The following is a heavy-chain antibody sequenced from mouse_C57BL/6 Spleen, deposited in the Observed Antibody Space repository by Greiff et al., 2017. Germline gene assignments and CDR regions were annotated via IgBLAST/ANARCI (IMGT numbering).Heavy chain of an antibody. CDR1: GYSITSGYY. CDR2: ISYDGSN. D-gene: IGHD2-4*01. CDR3: ARGADYDAGDY. Sequence: EVQLQESGPGLVKPSQSLSLTCSVTGYSITSGYYWNWIRRFPGKKREWMGYISYDGSNNYNPSLKNRISITRDTSKNQFFLKLNSVTTEDTATYYCARGADYDAGDYWGQGTSVTVSS. J-gene: IGHJ4*01. V-gene: IGHV3-6*01.